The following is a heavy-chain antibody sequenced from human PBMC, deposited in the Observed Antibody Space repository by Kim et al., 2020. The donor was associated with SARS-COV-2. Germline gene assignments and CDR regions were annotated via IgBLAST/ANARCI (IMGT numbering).Heavy chain of an antibody. V-gene: IGHV7-4-1*02. CDR1: GYTFTSYA. Sequence: ASVKVSCKASGYTFTSYAMNWVRQAPGQGLEWMGWINTNTGNPTYAQGFTGRFVFSLDTSVSTAYLQISSLKAEDTAVYYCARDDKGPYYDILTGYYSPQYNWFDPWGQGTLVTVSS. CDR2: INTNTGNP. CDR3: ARDDKGPYYDILTGYYSPQYNWFDP. D-gene: IGHD3-9*01. J-gene: IGHJ5*02.